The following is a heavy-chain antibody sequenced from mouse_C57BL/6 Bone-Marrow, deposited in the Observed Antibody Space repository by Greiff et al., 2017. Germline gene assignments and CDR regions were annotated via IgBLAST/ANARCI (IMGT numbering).Heavy chain of an antibody. Sequence: QVQLQQSGAELVKPGASVKISCKASGYAFSSYWMNWVKQRPGKGLEWIGQIYPGDGDTNSNGKFKGKATLTADKSSSTAYMQLSSLTSEDSAVYFCARHPLTFYAMDYWGQGTSVTVSS. D-gene: IGHD1-3*01. J-gene: IGHJ4*01. V-gene: IGHV1-80*01. CDR3: ARHPLTFYAMDY. CDR1: GYAFSSYW. CDR2: IYPGDGDT.